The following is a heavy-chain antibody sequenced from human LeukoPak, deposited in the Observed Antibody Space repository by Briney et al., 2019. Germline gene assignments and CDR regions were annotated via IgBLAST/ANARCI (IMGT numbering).Heavy chain of an antibody. CDR1: GGSISSNNYY. V-gene: IGHV4-39*01. CDR2: IYHSGGT. CDR3: ASRVGVTTYIDY. Sequence: PSETLSLTCSVSGGSISSNNYYWDWIRQPPGTGLEWIGTIYHSGGTYYNPSLKSRVTISVDTSKNQFSLKLSSVTAADTAVYYCASRVGVTTYIDYWGQGTLVTVSS. D-gene: IGHD1-26*01. J-gene: IGHJ4*02.